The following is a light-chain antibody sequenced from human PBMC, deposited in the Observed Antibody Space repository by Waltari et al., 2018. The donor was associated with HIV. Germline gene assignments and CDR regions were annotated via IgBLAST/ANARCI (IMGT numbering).Light chain of an antibody. J-gene: IGKJ1*01. Sequence: AIQMTQSPSSLSASVGDRVTITCRASQGIRNDLGWFQHKPGKAPKLLIYTASSLQSGVPSRFSGSGSGTDFTLTIGNLQPEDFATYYCLQDYNYPLTFGQGTKVEIK. CDR2: TAS. CDR3: LQDYNYPLT. V-gene: IGKV1-6*01. CDR1: QGIRND.